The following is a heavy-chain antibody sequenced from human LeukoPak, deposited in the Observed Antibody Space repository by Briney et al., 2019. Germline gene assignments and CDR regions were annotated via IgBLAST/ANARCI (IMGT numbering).Heavy chain of an antibody. V-gene: IGHV3-20*04. CDR1: GFTFGSYA. D-gene: IGHD5-12*01. J-gene: IGHJ3*02. Sequence: GGSLRLSCAASGFTFGSYAMSWVRQAPGKGLEWVSGINWNGGTTGYADSVKGRFTISRDNAKKSLYLQMNSLRAEDTALYYCARGQWLRKPIDAFDIWGQGTMVT. CDR3: ARGQWLRKPIDAFDI. CDR2: INWNGGTT.